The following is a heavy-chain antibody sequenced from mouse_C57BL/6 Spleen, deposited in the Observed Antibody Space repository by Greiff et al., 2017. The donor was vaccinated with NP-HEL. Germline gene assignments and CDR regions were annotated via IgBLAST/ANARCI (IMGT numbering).Heavy chain of an antibody. CDR3: ARPGGLRRYAMDY. Sequence: EVKLMESGGGLVKPGGSLKLSCAASGFTFSDYGMHWVRQAPEKGLEWVAYISSGSSTIYYADTVKGRFTISRDNAKNTLFLQMTSLRSEDTAMYYCARPGGLRRYAMDYWGQGTSVTVSS. D-gene: IGHD2-4*01. V-gene: IGHV5-17*01. J-gene: IGHJ4*01. CDR1: GFTFSDYG. CDR2: ISSGSSTI.